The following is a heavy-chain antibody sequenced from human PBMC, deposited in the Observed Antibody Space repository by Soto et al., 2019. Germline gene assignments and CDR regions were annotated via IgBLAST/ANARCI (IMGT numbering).Heavy chain of an antibody. CDR3: AHYVSTRPAGWFGP. J-gene: IGHJ5*02. D-gene: IGHD3-10*02. Sequence: QITLKESGPTLVKPTQTLTLTCTFSGLSLSTTDEAVAWIRQPPGKALEWLALIYWDDDNRYNPTLKTRLTITKDTSKNQVVLTLTNMDPVDTATYYCAHYVSTRPAGWFGPWGQGILVTVSS. CDR1: GLSLSTTDEA. V-gene: IGHV2-5*02. CDR2: IYWDDDN.